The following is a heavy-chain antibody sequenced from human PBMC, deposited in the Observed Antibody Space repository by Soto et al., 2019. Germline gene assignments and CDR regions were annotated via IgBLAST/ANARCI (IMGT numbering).Heavy chain of an antibody. CDR2: IYYSGST. J-gene: IGHJ4*02. CDR3: ATYYYDSSGYYYFDY. CDR1: GGSISSGDYY. Sequence: SETLSLTCTVSGGSISSGDYYWSWIRQPPGKGLEWIGYIYYSGSTYYNPSLKSRVTISVGTSKNQFSLKLSSVTAADTAVYYCATYYYDSSGYYYFDYWGQGTLVTVSS. V-gene: IGHV4-30-4*01. D-gene: IGHD3-22*01.